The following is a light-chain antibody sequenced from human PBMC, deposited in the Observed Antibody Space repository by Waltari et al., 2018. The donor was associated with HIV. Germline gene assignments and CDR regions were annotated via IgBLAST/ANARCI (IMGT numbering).Light chain of an antibody. Sequence: EIVLTQSPATLSLSPGERATLPCRASQSVSSYLAWYQQKPGQAPRLLIYDASNRATGIPARFSGSGSGTDFTLTISSLEPEDFAVYDCQQRSNWPPLTFGGGTKVEIK. V-gene: IGKV3-11*01. CDR3: QQRSNWPPLT. CDR2: DAS. CDR1: QSVSSY. J-gene: IGKJ4*01.